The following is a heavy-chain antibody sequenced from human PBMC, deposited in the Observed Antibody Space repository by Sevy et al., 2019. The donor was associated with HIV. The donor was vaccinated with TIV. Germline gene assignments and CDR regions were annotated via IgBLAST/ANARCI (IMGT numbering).Heavy chain of an antibody. J-gene: IGHJ6*03. CDR1: GFAFSDHY. CDR3: VRGPNCGVGGCQQISPYCLDV. Sequence: GGSLRLSCAASGFAFSDHYVDWVRQAPGKGLEWVGRIRNRPNRYTTEYAASVEGRFPISRDDSRHSLYLQMNSLKTEDSAVYYCVRGPNCGVGGCQQISPYCLDVWGKGATVTVSS. D-gene: IGHD2-21*01. V-gene: IGHV3-72*01. CDR2: IRNRPNRYTT.